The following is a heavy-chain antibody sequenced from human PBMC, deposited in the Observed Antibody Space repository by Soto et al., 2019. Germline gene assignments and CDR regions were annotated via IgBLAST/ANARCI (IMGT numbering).Heavy chain of an antibody. CDR1: GGSFSGYY. CDR2: INHSGST. Sequence: KPSETLSLTCAVYGGSFSGYYWSWIRQPPGKGLEWIGEINHSGSTNYNPSLKSRVTISVDTSKNQFSLKLSSVTAADTAVYYCARALSYSSGWYWVNWFDPWGQGTLVTVSS. D-gene: IGHD6-19*01. J-gene: IGHJ5*02. V-gene: IGHV4-34*01. CDR3: ARALSYSSGWYWVNWFDP.